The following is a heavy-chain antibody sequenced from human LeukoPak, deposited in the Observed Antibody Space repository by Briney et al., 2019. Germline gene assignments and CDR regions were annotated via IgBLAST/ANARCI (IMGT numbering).Heavy chain of an antibody. CDR2: INSDGSTI. CDR3: AGGLSTAAGG. D-gene: IGHD6-13*01. J-gene: IGHJ4*02. CDR1: GVTFSNYW. Sequence: GGSLRLSCAVSGVTFSNYWMHWVPQAPGKGLVWVSRINSDGSTISYADSVKGRFTISRDNAKNTLYLQMNSLRAEDTAVYYCAGGLSTAAGGWGQGTLVTVSS. V-gene: IGHV3-74*01.